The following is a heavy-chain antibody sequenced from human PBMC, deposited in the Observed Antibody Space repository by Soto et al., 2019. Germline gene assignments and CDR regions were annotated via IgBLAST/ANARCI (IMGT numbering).Heavy chain of an antibody. V-gene: IGHV1-3*01. D-gene: IGHD2-15*01. Sequence: ASVKVASKASWYTCTIYFIDLVRQSPVQRLEWMGFINAANGDTKYSTRFQGRVTITGERSASTAYMELSSLSSEATAAYYCLRRHVSGSGLDWLEPCGKGTMVSVSS. CDR1: WYTCTIYF. CDR3: LRRHVSGSGLDWLEP. CDR2: INAANGDT. J-gene: IGHJ5*02.